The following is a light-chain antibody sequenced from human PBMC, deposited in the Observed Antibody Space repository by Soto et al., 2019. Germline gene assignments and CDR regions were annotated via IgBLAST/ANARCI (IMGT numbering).Light chain of an antibody. CDR1: QSVSSSY. Sequence: EIVLTQSPGTLSLSPGERATLSCRASQSVSSSYLAWYQHKPGQPPRLLIYASSSRATGIPDRFSGSWSGTDFTLTISRLEPEDFAVYYCQQYDNSLYTFGQGTKLEIK. J-gene: IGKJ2*01. CDR2: ASS. V-gene: IGKV3-20*01. CDR3: QQYDNSLYT.